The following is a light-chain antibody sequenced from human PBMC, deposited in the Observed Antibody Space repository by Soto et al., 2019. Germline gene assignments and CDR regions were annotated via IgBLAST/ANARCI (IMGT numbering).Light chain of an antibody. CDR2: TNN. CDR1: RSNIGINY. V-gene: IGLV1-47*01. Sequence: QPVLTQPPSASGTPGQRVTISCSGSRSNIGINYVYWYQQFPGTAPKLLIYTNNQRPSGVPDRFSGSKSDTSASLAISGLRSEDEADYYCAAWDDSLSGWVFGGGTKLT. J-gene: IGLJ3*02. CDR3: AAWDDSLSGWV.